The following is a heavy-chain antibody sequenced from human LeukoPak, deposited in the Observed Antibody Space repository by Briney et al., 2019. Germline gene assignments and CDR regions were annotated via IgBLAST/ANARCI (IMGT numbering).Heavy chain of an antibody. CDR1: GYSISSGYY. CDR2: IYHSGSP. D-gene: IGHD6-13*01. Sequence: PSETLSLTCTVSGYSISSGYYWDWIRQPPGKGLEWIGSIYHSGSPYYNSSLKSRVTISVDTSKNQFSLKLSSVTAADTAVYYCAGYSSSFYYWGQGTLVTVSS. J-gene: IGHJ4*02. V-gene: IGHV4-38-2*02. CDR3: AGYSSSFYY.